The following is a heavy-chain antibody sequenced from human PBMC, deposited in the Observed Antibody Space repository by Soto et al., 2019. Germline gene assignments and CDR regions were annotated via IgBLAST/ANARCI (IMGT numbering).Heavy chain of an antibody. V-gene: IGHV1-2*02. CDR3: ARASQMVINPYYYPMDV. D-gene: IGHD3-22*01. CDR1: GYTFNRYY. J-gene: IGHJ6*02. Sequence: ASVKVSCKASGYTFNRYYMHWVRQAPGPGLEWMGWISPHTGGTTYAQKFQGRVTMTRDTSASTASMELSRLGSDDTAVYYCARASQMVINPYYYPMDVWGQGTTVTVSS. CDR2: ISPHTGGT.